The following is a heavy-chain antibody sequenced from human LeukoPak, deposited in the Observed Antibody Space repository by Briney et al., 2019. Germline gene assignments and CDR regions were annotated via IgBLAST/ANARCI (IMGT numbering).Heavy chain of an antibody. Sequence: PSETLSLTCAVSGGSISSGGYSWSWIRQPPGKGLEWIGYIYHSGSTYYNPSLKSRVTISVDRSKNRFSLKLSSVAAADTAVYYCDRAAPECCSSTSCYYDTRPWYFDLWGRGTLVTVSS. CDR2: IYHSGST. J-gene: IGHJ2*01. D-gene: IGHD2-2*01. CDR1: GGSISSGGYS. V-gene: IGHV4-30-2*01. CDR3: DRAAPECCSSTSCYYDTRPWYFDL.